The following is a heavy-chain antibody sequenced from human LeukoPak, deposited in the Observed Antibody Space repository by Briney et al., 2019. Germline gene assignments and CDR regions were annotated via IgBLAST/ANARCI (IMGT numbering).Heavy chain of an antibody. J-gene: IGHJ6*03. CDR1: GFTFSSYA. Sequence: GGSLRLSCAASGFTFSSYAMSWVRQAPGKGLEWVAVISYDGSNKYYADSVKGRFTISRDNSKNTLYLQMNSLRAEDTAVYYCARDHGQDYYYIDVWGKGTTVTVSS. CDR2: ISYDGSNK. V-gene: IGHV3-30*01. CDR3: ARDHGQDYYYIDV.